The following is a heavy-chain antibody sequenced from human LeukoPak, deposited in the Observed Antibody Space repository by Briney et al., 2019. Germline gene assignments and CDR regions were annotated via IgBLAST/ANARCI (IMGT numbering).Heavy chain of an antibody. D-gene: IGHD1-26*01. J-gene: IGHJ3*02. V-gene: IGHV1-18*01. CDR3: ATGRSGSYYDAFDI. CDR1: GYTFTSYG. CDR2: ISAYNGNT. Sequence: GASVKVACKASGYTFTSYGISWVRQAPGQGLEWMVWISAYNGNTNYAQKLQGRVTMTTDTSTSTAYMELRSLRSDDTAVYYCATGRSGSYYDAFDIWGQGTMVTVSS.